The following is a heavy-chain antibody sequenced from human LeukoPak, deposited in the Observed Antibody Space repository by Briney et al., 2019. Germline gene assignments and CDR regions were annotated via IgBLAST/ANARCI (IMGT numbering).Heavy chain of an antibody. CDR3: ATVIAAAGTTSDY. D-gene: IGHD6-13*01. J-gene: IGHJ4*02. CDR1: GGTFSGYA. V-gene: IGHV1-69*05. CDR2: IIPIFGTA. Sequence: GASVKVSCKASGGTFSGYAISWVRQAPGQGLEWMGRIIPIFGTANYAQKFQGRVTITTDESTSTAYMELSSLRSEDTAVYYCATVIAAAGTTSDYWGQGTLVTVSS.